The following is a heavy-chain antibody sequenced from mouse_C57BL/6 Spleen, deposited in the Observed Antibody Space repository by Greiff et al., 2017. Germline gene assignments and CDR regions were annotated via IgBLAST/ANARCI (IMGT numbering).Heavy chain of an antibody. J-gene: IGHJ2*01. CDR2: IYPGVGDT. CDR3: ARSNWDGADY. V-gene: IGHV1-82*01. CDR1: GYAFSSSW. D-gene: IGHD4-1*01. Sequence: VQLQESGPELVKPGASVKISCKASGYAFSSSWMNWVKQRPGKGLEWIGRIYPGVGDTNYNGKFKGKATLTADKSSSTAYMQLSSLTSEDSAVYFCARSNWDGADYWGQGTTLTVSS.